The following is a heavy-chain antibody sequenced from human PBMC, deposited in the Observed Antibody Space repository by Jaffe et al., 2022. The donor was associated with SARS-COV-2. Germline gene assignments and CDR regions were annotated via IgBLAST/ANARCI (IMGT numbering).Heavy chain of an antibody. CDR2: IRFDGDYI. V-gene: IGHV3-48*01. CDR1: GFTFSAHN. J-gene: IGHJ3*01. Sequence: EVQLEESGGGLIEPGGSLRLSCSGSGFTFSAHNMDWVRQAPGKGLEWVSFIRFDGDYISYGDSVKGRFTISRDNAKNSLFLQMSSLRVEDTAMYYCARRPSCRGVDCPRALDVWGQGTMVTVSS. D-gene: IGHD2-21*02. CDR3: ARRPSCRGVDCPRALDV.